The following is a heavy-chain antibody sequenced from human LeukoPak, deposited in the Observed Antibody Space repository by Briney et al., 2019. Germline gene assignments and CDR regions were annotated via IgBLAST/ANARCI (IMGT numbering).Heavy chain of an antibody. CDR1: GGSISSGGYY. V-gene: IGHV4-30-2*01. CDR2: IYHSGST. Sequence: SQTLSLTCTVSGGSISSGGYYWSWIRQPPGKGLEWIGYIYHSGSTYYNPSLKSRVTISVDRSKNQFSLKLSSVTAADTAVYYCARAPGLVVPAAVDYYFDYWGQGTLVTVSS. CDR3: ARAPGLVVPAAVDYYFDY. D-gene: IGHD2-2*01. J-gene: IGHJ4*02.